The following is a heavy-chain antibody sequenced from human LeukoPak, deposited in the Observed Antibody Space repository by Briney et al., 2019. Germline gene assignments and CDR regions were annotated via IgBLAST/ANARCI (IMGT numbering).Heavy chain of an antibody. V-gene: IGHV3-74*01. J-gene: IGHJ3*02. D-gene: IGHD6-13*01. CDR3: ARDAAGASDM. Sequence: AGGSLRLSCAASGFTFSSYWMHWVRQAPGKGPVWVSHIRSDGSTINYADSVKGRFTISRDNAKNTLYLQMNSLRVEDTAVYYCARDAAGASDMWGQGTMVTASS. CDR1: GFTFSSYW. CDR2: IRSDGSTI.